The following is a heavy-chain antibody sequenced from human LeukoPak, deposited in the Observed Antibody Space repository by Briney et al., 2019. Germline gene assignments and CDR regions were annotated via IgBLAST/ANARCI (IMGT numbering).Heavy chain of an antibody. V-gene: IGHV1-46*01. CDR2: INPSGGST. Sequence: ASVKVSCKASGYTFTGYYMHWVRQAPGQGLEWMGIINPSGGSTSYAQKFQGRVTLTRDTSISTAYMELSRLRSDDTAVYYCARVEGSCSDGSCDPEFGAFDIWGQGTMVTVSS. CDR3: ARVEGSCSDGSCDPEFGAFDI. J-gene: IGHJ3*02. CDR1: GYTFTGYY. D-gene: IGHD2-15*01.